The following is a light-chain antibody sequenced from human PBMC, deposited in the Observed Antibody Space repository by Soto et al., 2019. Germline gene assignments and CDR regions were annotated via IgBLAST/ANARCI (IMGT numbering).Light chain of an antibody. CDR1: SSNIGSNP. J-gene: IGLJ1*01. Sequence: QAVVTQPPSASGTPGQRVTISCSGSSSNIGSNPVNWYQQLPGTAPKLLIYSNNQRPSGVPDRFSGSKSGTSASLAISGLQSEAEADYYCAAWDDSLKGYVFGSGTKVTVL. CDR2: SNN. CDR3: AAWDDSLKGYV. V-gene: IGLV1-44*01.